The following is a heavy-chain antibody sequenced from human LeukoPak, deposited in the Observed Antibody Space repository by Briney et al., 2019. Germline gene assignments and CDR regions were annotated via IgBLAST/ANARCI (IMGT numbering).Heavy chain of an antibody. CDR1: GGTFSSYA. J-gene: IGHJ5*02. CDR3: ARGADSSGYSLSNWFDP. D-gene: IGHD3-22*01. CDR2: IIPILGIA. V-gene: IGHV1-69*04. Sequence: GASVKVSCKASGGTFSSYAISWVRQAPGQGLEWMGRIIPILGIANYAQKFQGRVTITADKSTSTAYMELSSLRSEDTAVYYCARGADSSGYSLSNWFDPWGQGTLVTVSS.